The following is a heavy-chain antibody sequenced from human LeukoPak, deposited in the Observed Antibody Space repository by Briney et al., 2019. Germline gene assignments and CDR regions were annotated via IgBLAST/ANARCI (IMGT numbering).Heavy chain of an antibody. J-gene: IGHJ5*02. D-gene: IGHD3-22*01. V-gene: IGHV4-30-4*01. CDR1: GGSISSGDYH. CDR3: ARPYYYDSRIDP. Sequence: PSETLSLTCTVSGGSISSGDYHWSWIRQPPGKGLEWIGYIYYSGSTYYNPSLKSRVTISVDTSKNQLSLKLTSVTAADTAVYYCARPYYYDSRIDPWGQGTLVTVSS. CDR2: IYYSGST.